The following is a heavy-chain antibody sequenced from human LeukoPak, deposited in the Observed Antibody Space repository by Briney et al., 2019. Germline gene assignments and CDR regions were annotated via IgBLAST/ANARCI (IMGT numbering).Heavy chain of an antibody. J-gene: IGHJ3*02. Sequence: PGGSLRLSCAASGFTFSFYWMHWVRQAPGKGLVWVSHINTDGSSTSYPDSVKGRFTISRDNAKNTLFLQMNSLRAEDTAVYYCARAREKYYYDSSGRGDAFDIWGQGTMVIVSS. CDR3: ARAREKYYYDSSGRGDAFDI. CDR2: INTDGSST. CDR1: GFTFSFYW. V-gene: IGHV3-74*01. D-gene: IGHD3-22*01.